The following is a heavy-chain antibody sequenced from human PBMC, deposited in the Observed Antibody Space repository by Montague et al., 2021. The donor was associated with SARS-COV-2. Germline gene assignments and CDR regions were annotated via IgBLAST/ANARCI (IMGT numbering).Heavy chain of an antibody. V-gene: IGHV4-4*07. CDR3: ARDVVAAPGTFDY. CDR1: GDSISYFY. Sequence: ETLSLTCTVSGDSISYFYWSWIRQPAGKGLEWIGRVSASGSTNYNHSLNSRVTMSVDTSKKQFSLRLSPVTAADTAVYYCARDVVAAPGTFDYWGQGTLVTVSS. D-gene: IGHD6-13*01. J-gene: IGHJ4*02. CDR2: VSASGST.